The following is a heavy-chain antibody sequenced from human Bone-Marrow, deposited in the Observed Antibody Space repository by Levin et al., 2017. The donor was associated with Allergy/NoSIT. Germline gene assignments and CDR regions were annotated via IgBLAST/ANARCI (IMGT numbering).Heavy chain of an antibody. J-gene: IGHJ4*02. Sequence: SCVGSGFTFSSYAMHWVRQAPGKGLEWVAAISNDVSDTDYAESLKGRFTISRDNSKDTLYLEMSSLRVEDTAVYYCAKELWSGGAAGTRQWGQGTLVTVSS. V-gene: IGHV3-30*18. CDR1: GFTFSSYA. CDR2: ISNDVSDT. CDR3: AKELWSGGAAGTRQ. D-gene: IGHD3-3*01.